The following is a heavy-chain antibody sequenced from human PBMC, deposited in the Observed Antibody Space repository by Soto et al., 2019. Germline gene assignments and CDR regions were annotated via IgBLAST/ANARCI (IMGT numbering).Heavy chain of an antibody. D-gene: IGHD2-15*01. CDR3: ARDASKDCLGGSGGSCYLDY. Sequence: GGSLRLSCAASGFTFNTYGMHWVRQAPGKGLEWVAIIWYDGNNKFYAVSVKGRFTISRDNSMNTLYLQMNSLRAEDTAVYYCARDASKDCLGGSGGSCYLDYWGQGTLVTVSS. CDR1: GFTFNTYG. V-gene: IGHV3-33*01. J-gene: IGHJ4*02. CDR2: IWYDGNNK.